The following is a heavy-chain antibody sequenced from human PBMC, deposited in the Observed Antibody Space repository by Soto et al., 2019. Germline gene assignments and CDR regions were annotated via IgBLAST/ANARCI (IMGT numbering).Heavy chain of an antibody. CDR3: ARVLYYGSGSYSPYGMDV. J-gene: IGHJ6*02. V-gene: IGHV1-69*01. Sequence: QVQLVQSGAEVKKPGSSVKVSCKTSGVSFNNNGIGWVRQAPGHGLEWMGGVSPPFRTSNYARKFQGRISITADASTGTVTMVLSSLTSEDTAQYYCARVLYYGSGSYSPYGMDVWGQGTTVTVSS. CDR1: GVSFNNNG. CDR2: VSPPFRTS. D-gene: IGHD3-10*01.